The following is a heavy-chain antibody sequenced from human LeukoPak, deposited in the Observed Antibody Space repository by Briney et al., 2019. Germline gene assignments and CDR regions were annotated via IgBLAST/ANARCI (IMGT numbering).Heavy chain of an antibody. Sequence: ASVKVSCKASGYTFTSYGISWVRQAPGQGLEWMGWISAYNGNTNYAQKFQDRVTMTRNTSISTAYMELSSLRSDDTAVYYCARGPPNWGYDYWGPGTLVTVSS. CDR1: GYTFTSYG. CDR3: ARGPPNWGYDY. J-gene: IGHJ4*02. D-gene: IGHD7-27*01. V-gene: IGHV1-18*01. CDR2: ISAYNGNT.